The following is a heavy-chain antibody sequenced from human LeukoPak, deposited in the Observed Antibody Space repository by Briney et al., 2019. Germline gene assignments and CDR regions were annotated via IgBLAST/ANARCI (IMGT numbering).Heavy chain of an antibody. Sequence: ASVKVSCKASGYTFTSYYMHWVRQAPGQGLEWMGITNPSGGSTSYAQKFQGRVTMTRDMSTSTVYMELSSLRSEDTAVYYCARVCRVNYFDYWGQGTLVTVSS. V-gene: IGHV1-46*01. J-gene: IGHJ4*02. CDR3: ARVCRVNYFDY. D-gene: IGHD2-15*01. CDR1: GYTFTSYY. CDR2: TNPSGGST.